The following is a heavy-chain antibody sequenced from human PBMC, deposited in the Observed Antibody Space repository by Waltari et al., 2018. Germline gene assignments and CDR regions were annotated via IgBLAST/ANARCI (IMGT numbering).Heavy chain of an antibody. V-gene: IGHV4-4*07. CDR3: ARVRAAAGGEMDV. CDR1: GGSISSNS. D-gene: IGHD6-13*01. J-gene: IGHJ6*04. CDR2: IYTSGST. Sequence: QVQLQESGPGLVKPSETLSLTCTVSGGSISSNSWSWIRQPAGTGLEWIGRIYTSGSTNYNPPLKSRVTMSVDTSKNQFSLKLSSVTAADTAVYYCARVRAAAGGEMDVWGKGTTVTVSS.